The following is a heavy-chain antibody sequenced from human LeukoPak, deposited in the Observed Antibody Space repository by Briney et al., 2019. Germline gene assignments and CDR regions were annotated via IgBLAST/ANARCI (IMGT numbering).Heavy chain of an antibody. CDR3: ARDGYGNNYMDV. D-gene: IGHD1/OR15-1a*01. CDR2: IYSGGTT. Sequence: PGGSLRLSCAASGFSASGKFMSWVRQAPGKGLEWVSVIYSGGTTYYADSVRGRFTISRDNSKNIRYLEMNSLRAEDTAVYYCARDGYGNNYMDVWAKGTTVIVSS. V-gene: IGHV3-53*01. J-gene: IGHJ6*03. CDR1: GFSASGKF.